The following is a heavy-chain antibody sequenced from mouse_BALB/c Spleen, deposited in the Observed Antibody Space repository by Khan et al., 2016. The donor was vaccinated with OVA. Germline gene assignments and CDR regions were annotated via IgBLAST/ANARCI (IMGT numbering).Heavy chain of an antibody. Sequence: VQLQQSGAELARPGASVKMSCEASGYTFTNNTMHWVKQRPGQGLDWIGYINPRSGYTNYNQKFKDKATFTADNSSSTAYMQLSNHTYEDSAIYYCARRTTGYSMDYWGEGTSVIVSS. V-gene: IGHV1-4*01. CDR2: INPRSGYT. J-gene: IGHJ4*01. CDR3: ARRTTGYSMDY. CDR1: GYTFTNNT. D-gene: IGHD2-14*01.